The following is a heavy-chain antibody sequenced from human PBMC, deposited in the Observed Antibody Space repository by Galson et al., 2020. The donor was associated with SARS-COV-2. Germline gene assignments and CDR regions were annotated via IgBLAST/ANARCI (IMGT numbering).Heavy chain of an antibody. J-gene: IGHJ6*02. Sequence: AGGSLRLSCAASGFTFSTYTMIWVRQAPGKGLEWVSSISARSTFIYYGDSVKGRFTLSRDNAKNSVYLQMNSLRAEDTAVYYCARPIAEAADYHYYGMDVWGQGTTVTVSS. CDR1: GFTFSTYT. CDR2: ISARSTFI. D-gene: IGHD6-19*01. CDR3: ARPIAEAADYHYYGMDV. V-gene: IGHV3-21*01.